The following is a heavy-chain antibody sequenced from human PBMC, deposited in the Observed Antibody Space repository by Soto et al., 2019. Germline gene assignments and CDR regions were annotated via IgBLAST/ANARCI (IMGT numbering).Heavy chain of an antibody. D-gene: IGHD3-10*01. CDR3: ARGWFVPDV. CDR2: IDKVGTDS. J-gene: IGHJ6*03. CDR1: EFTFSARS. Sequence: EVQLVESGGGLVQPGGSLRLSCAASEFTFSARSVHWVRQAPGKGLVWVSGIDKVGTDSTYADSVKGRFTSSRDNAKNTVYLQMNCLRVEDTSVYYCARGWFVPDVWGKGTTFTVSS. V-gene: IGHV3-74*01.